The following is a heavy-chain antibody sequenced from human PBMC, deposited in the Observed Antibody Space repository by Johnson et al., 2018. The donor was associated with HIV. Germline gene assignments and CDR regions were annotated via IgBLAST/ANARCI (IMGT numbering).Heavy chain of an antibody. V-gene: IGHV3-30*02. CDR1: GLTFSNYG. CDR2: IRYDGSNK. CDR3: AKIWGDIAATGDAFDI. Sequence: LLVESGGGVVQPGGSLRLSCAASGLTFSNYGSHWVRQAPGKGLEWVAFIRYDGSNKYYADSVKGRFTISRDNSKNTLYLQMDSLRPEDTAVYYCAKIWGDIAATGDAFDIWGQGTMVTVSS. D-gene: IGHD5-12*01. J-gene: IGHJ3*02.